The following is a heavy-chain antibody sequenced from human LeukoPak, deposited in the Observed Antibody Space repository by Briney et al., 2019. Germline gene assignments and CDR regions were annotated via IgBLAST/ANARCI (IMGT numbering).Heavy chain of an antibody. Sequence: PSETLSLTCSVSGGSISSGSYYWNWIRQHPGKGLEWIGHIYYSGTTYYNPSLMSRVTISVDTSKNQFSLMLMSLTSSDTAVYXXXXXXXXXYNTNAEGFDPWGQGTLVTVSS. D-gene: IGHD1-1*01. V-gene: IGHV4-31*03. J-gene: IGHJ5*02. CDR3: XXXXXXXYNTNAEGFDP. CDR1: GGSISSGSYY. CDR2: IYYSGTT.